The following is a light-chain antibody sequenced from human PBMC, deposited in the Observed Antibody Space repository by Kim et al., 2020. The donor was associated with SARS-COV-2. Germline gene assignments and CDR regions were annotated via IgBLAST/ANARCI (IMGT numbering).Light chain of an antibody. CDR2: AAS. CDR1: QGIRND. J-gene: IGKJ2*01. Sequence: SASVGDRVIITCRASQGIRNDLGWYQQKPEKAPQRLIFAASTLQSGVPSRFSGSGSGTDFTLTISSVQPEDFATYYCLQHNSYPYTFGQGTKLEI. V-gene: IGKV1-17*01. CDR3: LQHNSYPYT.